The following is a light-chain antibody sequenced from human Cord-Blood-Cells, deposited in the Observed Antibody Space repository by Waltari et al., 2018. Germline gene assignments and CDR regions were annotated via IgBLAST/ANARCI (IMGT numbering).Light chain of an antibody. Sequence: QSALSQPASVSGSPGQSFTISCTGTSSDVGGYNYVTWYQQHPGKAPKRIIYDVRNRPSGVSKRFSGSKSGNTASLTISVLQAEDEADYYCSSYTSSSTWVFGGGTKLTVL. V-gene: IGLV2-14*01. CDR1: SSDVGGYNY. J-gene: IGLJ3*02. CDR3: SSYTSSSTWV. CDR2: DVR.